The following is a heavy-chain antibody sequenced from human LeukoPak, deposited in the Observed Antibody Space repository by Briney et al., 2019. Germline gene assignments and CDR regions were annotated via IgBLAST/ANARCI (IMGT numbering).Heavy chain of an antibody. J-gene: IGHJ4*02. Sequence: PGGSLRLSCAASGFTFSSYSMNWVRQAPGKGLEWISYISISSSSIYYADSVKGRFTISRDNAKNSLYLQMNSLRAEDTAVYYCVKDHGVAGYVFGYWGQGTLVTVSS. D-gene: IGHD6-19*01. CDR2: ISISSSSI. CDR3: VKDHGVAGYVFGY. CDR1: GFTFSSYS. V-gene: IGHV3-48*04.